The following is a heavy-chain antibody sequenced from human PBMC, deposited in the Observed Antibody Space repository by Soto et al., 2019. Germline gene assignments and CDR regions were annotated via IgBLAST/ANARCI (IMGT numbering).Heavy chain of an antibody. CDR3: ARHLGYNWNYVRSRGYGMDV. J-gene: IGHJ6*02. V-gene: IGHV4-30-4*01. Sequence: QVQLQESGPGLVKPSQTLSLTCTVSGGSISSGDYYWSWIRQPPGKGLEWIGYIYYSGSTYYNPSLKSRVTISVDTSKNQFSLKLSSVTAADTAVYYCARHLGYNWNYVRSRGYGMDVWGQGTTVTVSS. CDR2: IYYSGST. CDR1: GGSISSGDYY. D-gene: IGHD1-7*01.